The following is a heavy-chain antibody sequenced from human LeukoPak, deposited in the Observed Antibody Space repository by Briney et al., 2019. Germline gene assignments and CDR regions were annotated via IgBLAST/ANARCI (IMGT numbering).Heavy chain of an antibody. CDR3: AREPMAPAGVMDV. V-gene: IGHV3-30*03. Sequence: GGSLRLSCAASGFTFSTYAMHWVRQAPGKGLEWVAVISNDATKKYYADSVKGRFTISRDNSKNTLYLQMNSLRAEDTAVYYCAREPMAPAGVMDVWGQGTTVTVSS. CDR2: ISNDATKK. J-gene: IGHJ6*02. CDR1: GFTFSTYA. D-gene: IGHD6-13*01.